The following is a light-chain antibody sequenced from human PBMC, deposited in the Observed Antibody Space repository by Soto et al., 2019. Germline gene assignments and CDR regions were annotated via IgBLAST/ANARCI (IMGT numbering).Light chain of an antibody. Sequence: DIQMTQSPSSLSASVGDRVTITCRASQSINSYLNWYQQKPGKAPNLLIYAASNLQSGVPSRFSGSGSGTDFTITISSLQPEDFATYYCHQSYNTPRTFGQGTQVEIK. V-gene: IGKV1-39*01. CDR1: QSINSY. CDR3: HQSYNTPRT. J-gene: IGKJ1*01. CDR2: AAS.